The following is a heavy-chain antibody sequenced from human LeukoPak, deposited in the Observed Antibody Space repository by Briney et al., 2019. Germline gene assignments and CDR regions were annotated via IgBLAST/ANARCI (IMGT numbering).Heavy chain of an antibody. CDR3: ARDLGQYYDTSDNWFDP. V-gene: IGHV3-48*04. J-gene: IGHJ5*02. CDR1: GFSFSSYN. CDR2: ISSSSSTI. Sequence: GGSLRLSCAASGFSFSSYNMNWLRQAPGKGLEWVSYISSSSSTIYYADSVKGRFTISRDNAKNTLNLQMNSLRAEDTAVYYCARDLGQYYDTSDNWFDPWGQGTLVTVSS. D-gene: IGHD3-22*01.